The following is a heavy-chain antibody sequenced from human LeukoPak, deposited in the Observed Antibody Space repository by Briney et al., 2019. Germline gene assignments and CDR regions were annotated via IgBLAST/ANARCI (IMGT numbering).Heavy chain of an antibody. V-gene: IGHV4-31*03. D-gene: IGHD2-2*01. CDR1: GGSISSGGYY. CDR3: ARVKGDIVVVPAAIYFDY. CDR2: IYYSGST. Sequence: PSETPSLTCTVSGGSISSGGYYWSWIRQHPRKGLEWIGYIYYSGSTYYNPSLKSRVTISVDTSKNQFSLKLSSVTAADTAVYYCARVKGDIVVVPAAIYFDYWGQGTLVTVSS. J-gene: IGHJ4*02.